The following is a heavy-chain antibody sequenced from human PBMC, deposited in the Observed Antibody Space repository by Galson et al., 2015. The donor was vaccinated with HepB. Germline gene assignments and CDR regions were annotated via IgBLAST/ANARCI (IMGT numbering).Heavy chain of an antibody. Sequence: SLRLSCAASGFTFSSYAMHWVRQAPGKGLEWVAVISYDGSNKYYADSVKGRFTISRDNSKNTLYLQMNSLRAEDTAVYYCARDHLPGVRGVTDAFDIWGQGTMVTVSS. CDR2: ISYDGSNK. V-gene: IGHV3-30*04. CDR3: ARDHLPGVRGVTDAFDI. D-gene: IGHD3-10*01. J-gene: IGHJ3*02. CDR1: GFTFSSYA.